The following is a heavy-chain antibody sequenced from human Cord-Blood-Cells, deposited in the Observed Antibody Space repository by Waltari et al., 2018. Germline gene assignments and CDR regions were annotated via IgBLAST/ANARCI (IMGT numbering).Heavy chain of an antibody. CDR3: ARLGLFTPHAFDI. CDR2: IYSGGST. D-gene: IGHD3-22*01. CDR1: GSTVSSNY. V-gene: IGHV3-53*02. J-gene: IGHJ3*02. Sequence: EVQLVETGGGLFQPGGSLRISCAASGSTVSSNYMTWVRQAPGKGLEWVYVIYSGGSTYYADSVKGRFTISRDNSKNTLYLQMNSLRAEDTAVYYCARLGLFTPHAFDIWGQGTMVTVSS.